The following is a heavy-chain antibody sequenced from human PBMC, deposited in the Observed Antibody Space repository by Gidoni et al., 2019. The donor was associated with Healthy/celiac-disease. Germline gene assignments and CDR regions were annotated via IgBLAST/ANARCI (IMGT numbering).Heavy chain of an antibody. J-gene: IGHJ3*02. CDR3: APASVLRYFDWSSGPAFDI. D-gene: IGHD3-9*01. Sequence: QLQLQESGPGLVKPSETLSLTCTVSGGSISSSSYYWGWIRQPPGKGLEWIGSIYYSGSTYYNPSLKSRVTISVDTSKNQFSLKLSSVTAADTAVYYCAPASVLRYFDWSSGPAFDIWGQGTMVTVSS. CDR1: GGSISSSSYY. V-gene: IGHV4-39*01. CDR2: IYYSGST.